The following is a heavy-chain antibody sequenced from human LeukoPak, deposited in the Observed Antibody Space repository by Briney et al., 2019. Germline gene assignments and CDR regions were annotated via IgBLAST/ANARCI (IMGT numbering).Heavy chain of an antibody. V-gene: IGHV1-46*01. D-gene: IGHD1-26*01. J-gene: IGHJ4*02. CDR3: ARGVSGSYSNFDY. Sequence: ASVKVSCKASGYIFTNYYMRWVRQAPGQGLEWMGIINPSGGSTDYAQNFQGRVTMTRDTSTSTVYMELSSLRSEDTAVYYCARGVSGSYSNFDYWGQGTLVTVSS. CDR1: GYIFTNYY. CDR2: INPSGGST.